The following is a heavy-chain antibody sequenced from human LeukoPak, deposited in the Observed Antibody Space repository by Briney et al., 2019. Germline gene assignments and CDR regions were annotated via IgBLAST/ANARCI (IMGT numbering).Heavy chain of an antibody. CDR2: ISSSGSTI. J-gene: IGHJ6*02. D-gene: IGHD6-13*01. CDR3: ARAEDSSGWSHYYYGMDV. Sequence: PGGSLILSGAASGFTFSDYYMSWIRQAPGTGLEGVSYISSSGSTIYYTASVKGRFPISRDNAKNSLYLQMNSLRAEATAVYYCARAEDSSGWSHYYYGMDVWGQGTTVTVSS. CDR1: GFTFSDYY. V-gene: IGHV3-11*01.